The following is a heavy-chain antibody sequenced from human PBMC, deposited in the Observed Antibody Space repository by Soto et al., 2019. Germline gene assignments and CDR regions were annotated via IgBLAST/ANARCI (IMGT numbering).Heavy chain of an antibody. CDR1: GFTFSSYG. CDR2: IWDDGSNK. V-gene: IGHV3-33*01. CDR3: AREGTYCSGGSCYPHFDY. Sequence: QVQLVESGGGVVQPGRSLRLSCAASGFTFSSYGMHWVRQAPGKGLEWVAVIWDDGSNKYYADSVKGRFTISRDNSKNTLYLQMNSLRAEDTAVYYCAREGTYCSGGSCYPHFDYWGQGTLVTVSS. J-gene: IGHJ4*02. D-gene: IGHD2-15*01.